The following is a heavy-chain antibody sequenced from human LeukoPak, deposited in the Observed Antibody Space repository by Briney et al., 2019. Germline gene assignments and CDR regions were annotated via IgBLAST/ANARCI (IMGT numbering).Heavy chain of an antibody. Sequence: SETLSLXCTVSGGSISSSSYYWGWIRQPPVKGLEWIGSIYYSGSTYYNPSLKSRVTISVDTSKNQFSLKLSSVTAADTAVYYCARTIMITFGGVIAYYMDVWGKGTTVTVSS. CDR2: IYYSGST. J-gene: IGHJ6*03. CDR3: ARTIMITFGGVIAYYMDV. D-gene: IGHD3-16*02. V-gene: IGHV4-39*01. CDR1: GGSISSSSYY.